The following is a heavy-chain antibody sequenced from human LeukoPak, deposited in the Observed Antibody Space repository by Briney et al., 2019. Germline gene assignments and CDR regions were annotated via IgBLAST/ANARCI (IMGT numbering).Heavy chain of an antibody. CDR3: ARDQDSSSSVYYYGMDV. CDR2: ISSSGSGDNT. J-gene: IGHJ6*02. CDR1: GVTLSSFA. Sequence: GGSLRLSCAASGVTLSSFAMSWARQAPGKGLEWVSGISSSGSGDNTYYADSVKGRFTISRDNSKNTLYLQMNSLRAEDTAVYYCARDQDSSSSVYYYGMDVWGQGTTVTVSS. V-gene: IGHV3-23*01. D-gene: IGHD6-6*01.